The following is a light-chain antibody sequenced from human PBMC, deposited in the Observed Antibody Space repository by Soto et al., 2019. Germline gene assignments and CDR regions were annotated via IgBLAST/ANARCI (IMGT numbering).Light chain of an antibody. CDR2: GAS. J-gene: IGKJ2*01. Sequence: EMVMTQSPATLSVSPGERATLSCRASQSVSSNLAWYQQKPGQAPRLLISGASTRATGIPARFSGSGSGTEFTLTISSLQSEEFAVYYCQQYNNWPYTFGQGTKLEIK. CDR1: QSVSSN. CDR3: QQYNNWPYT. V-gene: IGKV3-15*01.